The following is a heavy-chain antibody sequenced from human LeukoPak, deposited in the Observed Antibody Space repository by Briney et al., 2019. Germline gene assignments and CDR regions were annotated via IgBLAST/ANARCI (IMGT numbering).Heavy chain of an antibody. CDR1: GYSFTSYW. CDR2: IYPGDSDT. D-gene: IGHD2-15*01. Sequence: GESLKISCKGPGYSFTSYWIVWVRQMPGKGLEWMGIIYPGDSDTRYSPSFQGQVTISADKSITTAYLQWSSLKASDTAMYYCARLGGYCSGGSCYSFGYFQHWGQGTLVTVSS. CDR3: ARLGGYCSGGSCYSFGYFQH. J-gene: IGHJ1*01. V-gene: IGHV5-51*01.